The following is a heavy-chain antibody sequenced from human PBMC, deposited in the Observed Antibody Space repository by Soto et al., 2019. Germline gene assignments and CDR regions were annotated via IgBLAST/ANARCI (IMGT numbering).Heavy chain of an antibody. CDR3: AREGGDSSGYYRAPLDY. V-gene: IGHV4-31*03. Sequence: SETLSLTCTVSGGSISSGGYYWSWIRQHPGKGLEWIGYIYYSGSTYYNPSLKSRVTISVDTSKNQFSLKLSSVTAADTAVYYCAREGGDSSGYYRAPLDYWGQGTLVTVSS. J-gene: IGHJ4*02. D-gene: IGHD3-22*01. CDR2: IYYSGST. CDR1: GGSISSGGYY.